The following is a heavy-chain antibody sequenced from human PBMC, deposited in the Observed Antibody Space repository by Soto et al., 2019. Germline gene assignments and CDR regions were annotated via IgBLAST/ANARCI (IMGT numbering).Heavy chain of an antibody. CDR3: ARRAEGVVAANLDY. Sequence: LETLSLTCAVFGGSCSDYYWSWIRQPPGKGLEWIGEINHSGSTNYNPSLKSRVTISVDTSKNQFSLKLSSVTAADTAVYYCARRAEGVVAANLDYWGQGTLVTVSS. J-gene: IGHJ4*02. CDR1: GGSCSDYY. V-gene: IGHV4-34*01. D-gene: IGHD2-15*01. CDR2: INHSGST.